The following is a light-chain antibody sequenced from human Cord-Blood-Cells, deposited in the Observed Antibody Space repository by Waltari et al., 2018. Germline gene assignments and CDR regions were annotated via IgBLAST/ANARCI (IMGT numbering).Light chain of an antibody. CDR1: SSNIGSNY. J-gene: IGLJ2*01. CDR2: RNN. CDR3: AAWDDSLSGVV. Sequence: QSVLTQPPSASGTPGQRVTISCSGSSSNIGSNYVYWYQPPPGTAPNLLIYRNNQRPSGVPDRFSGSKSGTSASLAISGLRSEDEADYYCAAWDDSLSGVVFGGGTKLTVL. V-gene: IGLV1-47*01.